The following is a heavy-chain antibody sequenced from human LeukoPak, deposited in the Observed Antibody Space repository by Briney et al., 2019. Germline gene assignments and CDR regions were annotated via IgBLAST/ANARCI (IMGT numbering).Heavy chain of an antibody. CDR2: TRSKVRKYAT. Sequence: GGSLRLSCVGSGFTLRDYHMDWVRQAPGMGLEWVGRTRSKVRKYATEYAASVKGRFTISRDESENSVFLHLSSLTVEDTVLYYCARDGAEGDDSAFDVWGQGTMVTVSS. CDR1: GFTLRDYH. J-gene: IGHJ3*01. V-gene: IGHV3-72*01. D-gene: IGHD3-22*01. CDR3: ARDGAEGDDSAFDV.